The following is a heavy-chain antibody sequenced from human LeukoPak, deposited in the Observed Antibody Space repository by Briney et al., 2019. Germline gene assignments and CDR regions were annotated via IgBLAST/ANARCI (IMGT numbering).Heavy chain of an antibody. V-gene: IGHV3-15*07. J-gene: IGHJ4*02. D-gene: IGHD3-10*01. Sequence: GSLRLSCAVSGFPFSDAWMNWVRQVPGRGLEWVGLIKSKTNGGTTDYTTPVKGRFTISRDDSKNTLYLQMNSLKIEDTAVYYCDRELSGSFDYWGQGTLVTVSS. CDR2: IKSKTNGGTT. CDR1: GFPFSDAW. CDR3: DRELSGSFDY.